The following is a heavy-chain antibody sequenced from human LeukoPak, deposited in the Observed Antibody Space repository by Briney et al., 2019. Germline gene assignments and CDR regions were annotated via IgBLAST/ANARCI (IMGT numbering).Heavy chain of an antibody. CDR1: GYTFTSYG. D-gene: IGHD2-21*01. CDR3: ARGHSAVIPADFDY. Sequence: ASVKVSCKASGYTFTSYGISWVRQAPGQGLEWMGWNSAYNGNTNYAQKLQGRVTMTTDTSTSTAYMELRSLRSDDTAVYYCARGHSAVIPADFDYWGQGTLVTVSS. V-gene: IGHV1-18*01. J-gene: IGHJ4*02. CDR2: NSAYNGNT.